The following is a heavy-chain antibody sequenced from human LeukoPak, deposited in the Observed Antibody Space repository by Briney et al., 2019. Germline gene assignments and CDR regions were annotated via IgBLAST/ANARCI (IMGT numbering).Heavy chain of an antibody. CDR1: GYTLTELS. Sequence: ASVKVSCKVSGYTLTELSMHWVRQAPGKGLEWMGGFDPEDGETIYAQKFQGRVTMTEDTSTDTAYMELSSLRSEDTAVYYCATDPPDSGSWGVFDYWGQGTLVTVSS. CDR3: ATDPPDSGSWGVFDY. J-gene: IGHJ4*02. V-gene: IGHV1-24*01. D-gene: IGHD1-26*01. CDR2: FDPEDGET.